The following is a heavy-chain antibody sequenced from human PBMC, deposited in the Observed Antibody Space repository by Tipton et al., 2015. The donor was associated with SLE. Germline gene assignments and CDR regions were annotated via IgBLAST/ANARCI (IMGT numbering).Heavy chain of an antibody. V-gene: IGHV3-9*01. Sequence: SLRLSCAASGFTFDDYAMHWVRQAPGKGLEWVSGISWNSGSIGYADSVKGRFTISRDNAKNSLYLQMNSLRAEDTAVYYCARETSQGPYFDYWGQGTLVTVSS. CDR1: GFTFDDYA. J-gene: IGHJ4*02. D-gene: IGHD6-6*01. CDR3: ARETSQGPYFDY. CDR2: ISWNSGSI.